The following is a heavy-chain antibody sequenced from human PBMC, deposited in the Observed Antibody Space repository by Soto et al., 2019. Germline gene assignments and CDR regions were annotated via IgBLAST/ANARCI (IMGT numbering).Heavy chain of an antibody. D-gene: IGHD3-22*01. J-gene: IGHJ4*02. CDR2: ISWNSGSI. V-gene: IGHV3-9*01. Sequence: EVQLVESGGGLVQPGRSLRLSCAASGFTFDDYAMHWVRQAPGKGLEWVSGISWNSGSIGYADSVKGRFTISRDNAKNSLYLQMNSLRAEDTALYYCAKKAANYYDSSGYGYYFDYWGQGTLVTVSS. CDR3: AKKAANYYDSSGYGYYFDY. CDR1: GFTFDDYA.